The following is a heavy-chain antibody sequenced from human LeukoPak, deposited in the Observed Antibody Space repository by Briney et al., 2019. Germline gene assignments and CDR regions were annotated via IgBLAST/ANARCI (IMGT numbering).Heavy chain of an antibody. Sequence: ASVKVSCKASGYTFTSYGISWVRQAPGQGLEWMGWISAYNGSTNYAQKLQGRVTMTTDTSTSTAYMELRSLRSDDTAVYYCARDNLAGSPYGSGSYLDYWGQGTLVTVSS. J-gene: IGHJ4*02. CDR1: GYTFTSYG. CDR2: ISAYNGST. V-gene: IGHV1-18*01. CDR3: ARDNLAGSPYGSGSYLDY. D-gene: IGHD3-10*01.